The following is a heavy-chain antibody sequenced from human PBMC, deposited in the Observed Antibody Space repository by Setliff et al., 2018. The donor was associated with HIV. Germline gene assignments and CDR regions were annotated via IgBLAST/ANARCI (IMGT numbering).Heavy chain of an antibody. CDR2: INHSGST. CDR3: ARWGMVRGVIITRWFDP. CDR1: GVSITSYY. V-gene: IGHV4-34*01. J-gene: IGHJ5*02. D-gene: IGHD3-10*01. Sequence: SETLSLTCNVSGVSITSYYWSWIRQSPGKGLEWIGEINHSGSTNYNPSLKSRVTISVDTSKNQFSLKLSSVTAADTAVYYCARWGMVRGVIITRWFDPWGQGTLVTVS.